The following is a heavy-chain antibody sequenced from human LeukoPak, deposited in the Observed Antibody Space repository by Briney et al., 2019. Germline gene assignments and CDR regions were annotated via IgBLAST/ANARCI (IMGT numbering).Heavy chain of an antibody. CDR1: GFTFADYA. V-gene: IGHV3-7*01. CDR2: IKQDGSEK. D-gene: IGHD3-10*02. Sequence: GGSLRLSCTTSGFTFADYAMSWVRQAPGKGLEWVANIKQDGSEKYYVDSVKGRFTISRDNAKNSLYLQMNSLRAEDTAVYYCAELGITMIGGVWGKGTTVTISS. CDR3: AELGITMIGGV. J-gene: IGHJ6*04.